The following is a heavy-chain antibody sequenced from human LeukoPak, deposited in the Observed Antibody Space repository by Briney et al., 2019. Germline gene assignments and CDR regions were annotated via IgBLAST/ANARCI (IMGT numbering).Heavy chain of an antibody. D-gene: IGHD3-16*01. CDR2: LGSAGDT. CDR1: GFNFSNYD. Sequence: GGSLRLSCAASGFNFSNYDMHWVRQAPGKGLEWVSALGSAGDTYYLDSVRGRFTISKETAKNSLYLQMTSLRDEDTAVYYCVRGRRSYGFDHWGQGTLVTVSS. CDR3: VRGRRSYGFDH. V-gene: IGHV3-13*01. J-gene: IGHJ4*02.